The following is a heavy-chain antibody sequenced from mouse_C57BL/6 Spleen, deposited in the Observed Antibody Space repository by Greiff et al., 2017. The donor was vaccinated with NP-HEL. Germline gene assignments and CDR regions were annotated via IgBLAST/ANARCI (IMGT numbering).Heavy chain of an antibody. Sequence: VQLQESGAELVRPGTSVKMSCKASGYTFTNYWIGWAKQRPGHGLEWIGDIYPGGGYTNYNEKFKGKATLTADKSSSTAYMQFSSLTSEDSAIYYCARMRDGYSFDYWGQGTTLTVSS. CDR1: GYTFTNYW. J-gene: IGHJ2*01. CDR3: ARMRDGYSFDY. V-gene: IGHV1-63*01. CDR2: IYPGGGYT. D-gene: IGHD2-3*01.